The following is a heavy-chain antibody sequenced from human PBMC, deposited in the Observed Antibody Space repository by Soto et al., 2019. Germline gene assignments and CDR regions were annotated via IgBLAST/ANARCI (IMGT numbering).Heavy chain of an antibody. D-gene: IGHD3-10*01. V-gene: IGHV3-23*01. CDR3: AKEVGELANYYYYYMDV. CDR2: ISGSGGST. Sequence: PGGSLRLSCAASGFNFSSYAMSWVRQAPGKGLEWVSAISGSGGSTYYADSVKGRFTISRDNSKNTLYLQMNSLRAEDTAVYYCAKEVGELANYYYYYMDVRGKGTTVTVSS. J-gene: IGHJ6*03. CDR1: GFNFSSYA.